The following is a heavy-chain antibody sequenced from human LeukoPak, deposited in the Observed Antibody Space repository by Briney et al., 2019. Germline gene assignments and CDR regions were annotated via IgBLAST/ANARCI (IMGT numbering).Heavy chain of an antibody. V-gene: IGHV4-59*01. CDR1: GAPMSSFY. D-gene: IGHD5-24*01. CDR3: SREGRWLQLGFDY. CDR2: IYSSGST. J-gene: IGHJ4*02. Sequence: PSETLSLTCTVSGAPMSSFYWSWIRQSPGKGLEWIGYIYSSGSTNYNPSLKSRVTISVDTSKSQFSLKLSSVNAADTAVYFCSREGRWLQLGFDYWGRGTLVTVSS.